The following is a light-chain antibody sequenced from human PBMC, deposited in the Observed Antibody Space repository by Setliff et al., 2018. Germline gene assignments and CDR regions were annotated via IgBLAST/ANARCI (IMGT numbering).Light chain of an antibody. J-gene: IGLJ2*01. V-gene: IGLV1-40*01. CDR2: VNS. CDR1: SSNIGAGYD. CDR3: QSFDSSLSAL. Sequence: QSVLTQPPSVSGAPGQRVTISCTGSSSNIGAGYDVHWYQQRPGTAPKLLIYVNSNRPSGVPDRFSGSKSGTSASLAITGLQAEDEADYYCQSFDSSLSALFGGGTKVTVL.